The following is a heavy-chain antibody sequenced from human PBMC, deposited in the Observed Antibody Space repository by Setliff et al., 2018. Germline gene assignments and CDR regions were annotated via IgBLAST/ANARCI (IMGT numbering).Heavy chain of an antibody. CDR1: GGSFSNYY. V-gene: IGHV4-34*01. J-gene: IGHJ5*02. CDR2: INHSGST. Sequence: ASETLFLTCTVYGGSFSNYYWSWIRQPPGKGLEWIGEINHSGSTNYNSSLTSRVTISVDTSKNQFSLKLSSVTAADTAVYYCARDYQGGWFAPWGQGIMVTVSS. D-gene: IGHD3-10*01. CDR3: ARDYQGGWFAP.